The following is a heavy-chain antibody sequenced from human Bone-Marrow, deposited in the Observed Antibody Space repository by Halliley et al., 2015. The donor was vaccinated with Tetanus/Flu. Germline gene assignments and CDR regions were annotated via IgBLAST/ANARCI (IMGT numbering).Heavy chain of an antibody. Sequence: GYIYDNGDPYYIPSLKSRVSISLDTAKKQFALRLSSVTAADTAVYYCARGYSSSDFVGMDVWGRGTTVTVSS. CDR3: ARGYSSSDFVGMDV. J-gene: IGHJ6*02. V-gene: IGHV4-31*02. D-gene: IGHD6-19*01. CDR2: IYDNGDP.